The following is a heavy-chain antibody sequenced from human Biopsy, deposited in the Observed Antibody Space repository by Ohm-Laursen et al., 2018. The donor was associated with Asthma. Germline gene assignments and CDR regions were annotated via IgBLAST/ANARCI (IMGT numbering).Heavy chain of an antibody. Sequence: SSLRLSCAASGFVFRSHAMHWVRQAPGKGLEWVAVVSYDGGVVHYADSMKGRFTISRDNSKKMLYLQMNSLRAEDTAVYYCATNSGAYKNSLGDGLDVWGQGTTVIVSS. D-gene: IGHD1-26*01. V-gene: IGHV3-33*08. J-gene: IGHJ6*02. CDR2: VSYDGGVV. CDR3: ATNSGAYKNSLGDGLDV. CDR1: GFVFRSHA.